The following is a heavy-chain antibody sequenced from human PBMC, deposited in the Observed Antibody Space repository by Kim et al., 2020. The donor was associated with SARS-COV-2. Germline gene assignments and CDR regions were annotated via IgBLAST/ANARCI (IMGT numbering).Heavy chain of an antibody. Sequence: GGSLRLSCAASGFTVSSNYMSWVRQAPGKGLEWVSVIYSGGSTYYADSVKGRFTISRDNSKNTLYLQMNSLRAEDTAVYYCARDLGGLDYYDSKDAFDIWGQGTMVTVSS. V-gene: IGHV3-66*01. D-gene: IGHD3-22*01. J-gene: IGHJ3*02. CDR3: ARDLGGLDYYDSKDAFDI. CDR2: IYSGGST. CDR1: GFTVSSNY.